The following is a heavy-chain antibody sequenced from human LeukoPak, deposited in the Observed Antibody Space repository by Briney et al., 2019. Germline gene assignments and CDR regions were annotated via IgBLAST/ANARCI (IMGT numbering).Heavy chain of an antibody. J-gene: IGHJ4*02. V-gene: IGHV1-46*01. CDR2: INPSGGST. D-gene: IGHD3-22*01. CDR1: GYTFTSYY. Sequence: ASVKVSCKASGYTFTSYYMHWVRQAPGQGLEWMGIINPSGGSTSYAQKFQGRVTMTRDMSTSTVYMELSSLRSEDTAVYYCARSPHMIGLDYWGQGTLVTVST. CDR3: ARSPHMIGLDY.